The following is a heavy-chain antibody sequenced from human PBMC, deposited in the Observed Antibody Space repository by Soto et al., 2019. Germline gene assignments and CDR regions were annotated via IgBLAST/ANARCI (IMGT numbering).Heavy chain of an antibody. D-gene: IGHD4-17*01. CDR2: ISYDGSNK. J-gene: IGHJ5*02. V-gene: IGHV3-30*18. Sequence: QVQLVESGGDVVQPGRSLRLSCAASGFTFSSYGMHWVRQAPGEGLEWVAVISYDGSNKYYADSVKGRFTISRDNSKNTLYLQMNSLRAEDTAVYYCAKDAGDYISWFDPWGQGTLVTVSS. CDR1: GFTFSSYG. CDR3: AKDAGDYISWFDP.